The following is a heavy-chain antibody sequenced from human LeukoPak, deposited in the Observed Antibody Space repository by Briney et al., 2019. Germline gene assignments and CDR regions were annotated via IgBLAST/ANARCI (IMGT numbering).Heavy chain of an antibody. Sequence: SETLSLTCTVSGGSINNYYWSWIRQPPGKGLEWIGYIYYSGSTNYNPSLKSRVTISVDTSKNQFSLKLSSVTAADTAVYYCARDPYSSGRGNWFDPWGQGTLVTVSS. CDR3: ARDPYSSGRGNWFDP. V-gene: IGHV4-59*01. D-gene: IGHD6-19*01. J-gene: IGHJ5*02. CDR1: GGSINNYY. CDR2: IYYSGST.